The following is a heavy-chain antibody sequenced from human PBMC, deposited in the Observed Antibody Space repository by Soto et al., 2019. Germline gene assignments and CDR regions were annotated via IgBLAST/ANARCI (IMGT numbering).Heavy chain of an antibody. CDR3: AKDPKSGIPYYFDY. CDR2: ISWNSGSI. Sequence: GGSLRLSCAASGFTFDDYAMHWVRQAPGKGLEWVSGISWNSGSIGYADSVKGRFTISRDDSKNMLYLQMNGLRAEDTAVYFCAKDPKSGIPYYFDYWGQGALVTVSS. V-gene: IGHV3-9*01. CDR1: GFTFDDYA. D-gene: IGHD6-13*01. J-gene: IGHJ4*02.